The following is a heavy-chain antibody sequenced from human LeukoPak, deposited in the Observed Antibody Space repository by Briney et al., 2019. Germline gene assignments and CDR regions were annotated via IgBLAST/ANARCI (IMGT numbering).Heavy chain of an antibody. V-gene: IGHV4-4*07. D-gene: IGHD6-19*01. Sequence: SETLSLTCAVSGGSISSYYWSWIRQPAGKGLEWIGRIYTSGSTNYNPSLKSRVTMSVDTSKNQFSLKLSSVTAADTAVYYCAREGGYSSGWYDWFDPWGQGTLVTVSS. CDR1: GGSISSYY. CDR3: AREGGYSSGWYDWFDP. CDR2: IYTSGST. J-gene: IGHJ5*02.